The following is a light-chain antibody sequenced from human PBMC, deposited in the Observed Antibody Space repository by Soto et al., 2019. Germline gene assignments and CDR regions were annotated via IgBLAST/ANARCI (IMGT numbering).Light chain of an antibody. CDR3: QHRYNWPRT. CDR1: QSVSNN. CDR2: DAS. J-gene: IGKJ1*01. Sequence: EIVLTQSPATLSLSPGERATLSCRASQSVSNNLAWFQQRPGQAPRLLIYDASNRATGVPARFSGSGSGTDFTLTISSLEPEDFAVYYCQHRYNWPRTFGQGTKVDIK. V-gene: IGKV3-11*01.